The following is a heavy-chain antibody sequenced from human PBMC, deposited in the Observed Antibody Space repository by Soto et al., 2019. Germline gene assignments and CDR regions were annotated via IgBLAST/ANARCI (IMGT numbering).Heavy chain of an antibody. Sequence: QVQLVQSGAEVKKPGSSVKVSCKASGGTFSNYAISWVRQAPGQGLEWMGGITPFFGTANYAQKFQGRVTITADEAMITAYMELSRLRSEDTAVYYCAQTLGLAVAGPGRFELWGRGTLVTVSS. J-gene: IGHJ2*01. D-gene: IGHD6-19*01. V-gene: IGHV1-69*12. CDR2: ITPFFGTA. CDR1: GGTFSNYA. CDR3: AQTLGLAVAGPGRFEL.